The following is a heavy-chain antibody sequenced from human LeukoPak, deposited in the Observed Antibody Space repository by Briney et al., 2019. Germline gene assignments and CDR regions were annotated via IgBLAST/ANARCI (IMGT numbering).Heavy chain of an antibody. CDR2: ITPNSGVT. CDR3: ARDLGIAARRFDY. Sequence: XKAXXYTXXXYYMHWVRQAPGQGLEWMGRITPNSGVTNYAQKFQGRVTMTRDTSISTAYMEVTTLRSDYTAVYYCARDLGIAARRFDYWGQGTLVTVSS. V-gene: IGHV1-2*06. J-gene: IGHJ4*02. CDR1: XYTXXXYY. D-gene: IGHD6-6*01.